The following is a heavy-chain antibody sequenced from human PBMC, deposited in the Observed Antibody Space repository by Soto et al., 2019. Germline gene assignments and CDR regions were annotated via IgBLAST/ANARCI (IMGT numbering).Heavy chain of an antibody. Sequence: QVQLVQSGAEVKKPGASVKVSCKPSGYTFTSYGISWVRQAPGQGLEWMGWISAYNGNTNYAQKLQGRVTMTTDTSTSTAYMELTSLRSDDTAVYSCARVKSSPPYYYYYGMDVWGQGTTVTVSS. CDR2: ISAYNGNT. D-gene: IGHD2-2*01. CDR1: GYTFTSYG. J-gene: IGHJ6*02. V-gene: IGHV1-18*01. CDR3: ARVKSSPPYYYYYGMDV.